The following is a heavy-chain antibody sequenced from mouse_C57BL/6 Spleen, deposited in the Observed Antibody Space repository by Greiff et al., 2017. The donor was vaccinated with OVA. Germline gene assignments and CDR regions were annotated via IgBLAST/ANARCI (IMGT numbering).Heavy chain of an antibody. J-gene: IGHJ3*01. CDR3: ARGSGSSPWFAY. CDR1: GYTFTSYW. CDR2: IDPSDSYT. V-gene: IGHV1-69*01. D-gene: IGHD1-1*01. Sequence: QVQLQQPGAELVMPGASVKLSCKASGYTFTSYWMHWVKQRPGQGLEWIGEIDPSDSYTNYNQKFKGKSTLTVDKSSSTAYMQLSSLTSEDSAVYYCARGSGSSPWFAYRGQGTLVTVSA.